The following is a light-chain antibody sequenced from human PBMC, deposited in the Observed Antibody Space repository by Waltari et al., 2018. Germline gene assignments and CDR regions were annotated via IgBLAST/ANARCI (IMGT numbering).Light chain of an antibody. CDR2: GKN. J-gene: IGLJ2*01. CDR1: SLRRYY. CDR3: NTRDSNNNRVF. V-gene: IGLV3-19*01. Sequence: SSELTQDPAVSVALGQTVSITSQGDSLRRYYASWYQQKPRQAPLLVIYGKNSRPSEIPDRFSGSSSGNTASLTITGAQAEDEADYYCNTRDSNNNRVFFGGGTKLTVL.